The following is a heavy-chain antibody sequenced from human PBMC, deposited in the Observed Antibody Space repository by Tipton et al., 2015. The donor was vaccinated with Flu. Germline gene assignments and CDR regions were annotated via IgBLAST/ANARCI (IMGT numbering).Heavy chain of an antibody. CDR3: ARDRSGYSGYYFDY. CDR1: GAFSSSGNW. CDR2: IKYAGNT. Sequence: TLSLTCVVPGAFSSSGNWWSWVRQSPGKALEWIGGIKYAGNTYYSPSLKSRVTMSVDTSKNRFSLKLTSVTAADTAVYYCARDRSGYSGYYFDYWGQGTLVTVSS. D-gene: IGHD3-22*01. V-gene: IGHV4-4*02. J-gene: IGHJ4*02.